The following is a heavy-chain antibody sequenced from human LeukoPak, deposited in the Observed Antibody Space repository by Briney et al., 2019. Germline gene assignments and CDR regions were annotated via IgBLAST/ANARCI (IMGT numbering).Heavy chain of an antibody. J-gene: IGHJ4*02. Sequence: GGSLRLSCAASGFTFSNFAMHWVRQAPGKGLEWVAIISYDGSNKYYADSVKGRFTISRDNAKKSVYLQMNSLRAEDTAVYYCARIGYSSSSFDYWGQGNLVTVSS. CDR2: ISYDGSNK. D-gene: IGHD6-6*01. CDR3: ARIGYSSSSFDY. CDR1: GFTFSNFA. V-gene: IGHV3-30*04.